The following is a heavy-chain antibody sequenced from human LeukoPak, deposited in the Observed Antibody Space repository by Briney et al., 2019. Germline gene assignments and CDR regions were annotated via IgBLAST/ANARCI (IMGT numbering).Heavy chain of an antibody. J-gene: IGHJ6*02. D-gene: IGHD3-22*01. Sequence: ASVKVSCKASGYTFTSYGISWVRQAPGQGLEWMGWISAYNGNTNYAQKLQGRVTMTTDTSTSTAYMELRSLRSDDTAVYYCARYYYDSSGYYSGMDVWGQGTTVTVSS. CDR3: ARYYYDSSGYYSGMDV. CDR2: ISAYNGNT. CDR1: GYTFTSYG. V-gene: IGHV1-18*01.